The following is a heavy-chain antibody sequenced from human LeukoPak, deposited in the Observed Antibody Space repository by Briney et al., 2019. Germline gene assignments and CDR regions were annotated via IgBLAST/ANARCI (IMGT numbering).Heavy chain of an antibody. CDR2: INPNSGGT. CDR3: ASATTYCGADCYPLDAFDI. Sequence: ASVKVSCKASGYTFTGYYMHWVRQAPGQGLEWMGWINPNSGGTNYAQRFLGRITMTRDTSISTAYMELSRLRSDDTAVYYCASATTYCGADCYPLDAFDIWGQGTMVTVSS. J-gene: IGHJ3*02. CDR1: GYTFTGYY. D-gene: IGHD2-21*02. V-gene: IGHV1-2*02.